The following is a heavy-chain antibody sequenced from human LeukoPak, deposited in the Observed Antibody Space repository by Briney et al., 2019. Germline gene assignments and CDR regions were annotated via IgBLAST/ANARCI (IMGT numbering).Heavy chain of an antibody. CDR3: ARTRLHCSSTSCPPNWFDP. CDR2: INAGNGNT. CDR1: GYTFTGYA. V-gene: IGHV1-3*01. J-gene: IGHJ5*02. Sequence: ASVKVSCKASGYTFTGYAMHWVRQAPGQRLEWMGWINAGNGNTKYSQKFQGRVTITRDTSASTAYMELSSLRSEDTAVYYCARTRLHCSSTSCPPNWFDPWGQGTLVTVSS. D-gene: IGHD2-2*01.